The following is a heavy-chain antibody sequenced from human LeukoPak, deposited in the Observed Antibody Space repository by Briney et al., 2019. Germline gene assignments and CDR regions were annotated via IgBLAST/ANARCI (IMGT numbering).Heavy chain of an antibody. CDR1: GYTFTGYN. CDR2: INPNSGGT. V-gene: IGHV1-2*02. Sequence: ASVKVSCKASGYTFTGYNMQWLRQAPGQGLEWMGWINPNSGGTNYAQKFQGRATMTRDTSISTAYMELSRLRSDDTAVYYCARDGHFDCWGQGTLVTVSS. J-gene: IGHJ4*02. CDR3: ARDGHFDC.